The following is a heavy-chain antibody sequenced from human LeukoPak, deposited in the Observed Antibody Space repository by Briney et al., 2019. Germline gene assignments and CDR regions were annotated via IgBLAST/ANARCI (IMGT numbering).Heavy chain of an antibody. CDR2: ISGSGTST. D-gene: IGHD6-19*01. V-gene: IGHV3-23*01. CDR1: GLTFSRYA. J-gene: IGHJ4*02. CDR3: AKAAYSSGLWYFDS. Sequence: AGGSLRLSCVASGLTFSRYAMSWVRQAPGQGLEWVSAISGSGTSTNYADSVKGRFTISRDNSKNTLYLQMNGLRAEDTAVYYCAKAAYSSGLWYFDSWGQGILVTVSS.